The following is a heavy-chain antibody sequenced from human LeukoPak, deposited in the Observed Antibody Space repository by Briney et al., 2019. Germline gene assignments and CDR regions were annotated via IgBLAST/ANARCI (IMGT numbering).Heavy chain of an antibody. J-gene: IGHJ6*03. D-gene: IGHD3-22*01. CDR1: GGSISSYY. V-gene: IGHV4-59*01. Sequence: NASETLSLTCTVSGGSISSYYWSWIRQPPGKGLEWIGYIYYSGSTNYNPSLKSRVTISVDTSKNQFSLKLSSVTAADTAVYYCARFYDSSGYYNYYYYMDVWGKGTTVTVSS. CDR2: IYYSGST. CDR3: ARFYDSSGYYNYYYYMDV.